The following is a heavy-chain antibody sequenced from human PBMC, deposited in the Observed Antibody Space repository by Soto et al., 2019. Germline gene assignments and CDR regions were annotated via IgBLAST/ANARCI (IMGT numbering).Heavy chain of an antibody. V-gene: IGHV4-30-2*01. Sequence: SETLSLTCAVSGSSISSGGYSWSWIRQPPGKGLEWIGYIYHSGSTYYNPSLKSRVTISVDRSKNQFSLKLSSVTAADTAVYYCARGYGSGSYPFDYWGQGTLVTVSS. CDR3: ARGYGSGSYPFDY. D-gene: IGHD3-10*01. CDR2: IYHSGST. J-gene: IGHJ4*02. CDR1: GSSISSGGYS.